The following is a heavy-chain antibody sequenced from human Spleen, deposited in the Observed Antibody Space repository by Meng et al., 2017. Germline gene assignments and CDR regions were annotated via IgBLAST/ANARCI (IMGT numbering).Heavy chain of an antibody. J-gene: IGHJ4*02. CDR2: IKQDGSEK. CDR3: ARALGTKYNYDY. D-gene: IGHD7-27*01. CDR1: GFTFSSYA. Sequence: GGSLRLSCAASGFTFSSYAMSWVRQAPGKGLEWVANIKQDGSEKYYVDSVKGRLTISRDNAKKSLYLQMNSLRAEDTAVYYCARALGTKYNYDYWGQGALVTVSS. V-gene: IGHV3-7*01.